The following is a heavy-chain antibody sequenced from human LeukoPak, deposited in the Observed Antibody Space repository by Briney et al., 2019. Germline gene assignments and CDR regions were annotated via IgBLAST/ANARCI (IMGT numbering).Heavy chain of an antibody. CDR2: MYCSGNT. Sequence: PSETLFLTCTVSGDSISSSSYYWGWIRQPPGKGLEWIGTMYCSGNTYYNPSLKSRVTISGDTSKNQFSLNLSSVTAADTAVYYCARDLGVVPAWGWFDPWGQGTLVTVSS. CDR3: ARDLGVVPAWGWFDP. V-gene: IGHV4-39*07. D-gene: IGHD2-2*01. J-gene: IGHJ5*02. CDR1: GDSISSSSYY.